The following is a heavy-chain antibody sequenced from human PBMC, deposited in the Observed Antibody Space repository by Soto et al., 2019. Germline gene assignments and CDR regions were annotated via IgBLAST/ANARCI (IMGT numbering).Heavy chain of an antibody. D-gene: IGHD3-10*01. CDR2: IWYDGSNK. CDR3: ARQSGYYGSGSYYPYYFDY. CDR1: GFTFSSYG. J-gene: IGHJ4*02. V-gene: IGHV3-33*01. Sequence: QVQLVEPGGGVVQPGRSLRLSCAASGFTFSSYGMHWVRQAPGKGLEWVAVIWYDGSNKYYADSVKGRFTISRDNSKNTLYLQMNSLRAEDTAVYYCARQSGYYGSGSYYPYYFDYWGQGTLVTVSS.